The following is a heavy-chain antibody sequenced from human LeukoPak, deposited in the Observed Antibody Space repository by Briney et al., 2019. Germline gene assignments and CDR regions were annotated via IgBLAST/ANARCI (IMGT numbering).Heavy chain of an antibody. CDR3: ARDGHICRYPSPSLIEY. D-gene: IGHD1-14*01. J-gene: IGHJ4*02. V-gene: IGHV1-2*02. CDR1: GYTFRDYN. Sequence: GASVKVSCKPSGYTFRDYNMYWVPQAPGQGLEWMGWINPNNDDTNYAQNLQGRVTMTWDTPINTAYMELNRMTSDDTALYYCARDGHICRYPSPSLIEYWGQGTLVGVSS. CDR2: INPNNDDT.